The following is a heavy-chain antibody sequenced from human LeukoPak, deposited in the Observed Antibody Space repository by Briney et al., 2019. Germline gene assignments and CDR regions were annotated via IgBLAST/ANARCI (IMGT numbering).Heavy chain of an antibody. D-gene: IGHD2-21*01. Sequence: GGSLRLSCAASGFTFNNYAMTWVRQSPGKGLEWVSAITGSGDSTYYADSVKGRLTISRDSSKNTLYLQMNSLRAEDAAVYYCAKAPVTSCRGAYCYPFDYWGQGTLVTVSS. V-gene: IGHV3-23*01. CDR3: AKAPVTSCRGAYCYPFDY. CDR1: GFTFNNYA. J-gene: IGHJ4*02. CDR2: ITGSGDST.